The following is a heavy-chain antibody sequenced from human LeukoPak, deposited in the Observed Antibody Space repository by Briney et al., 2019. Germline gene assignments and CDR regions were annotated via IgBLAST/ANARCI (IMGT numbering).Heavy chain of an antibody. CDR2: INHSGST. Sequence: SETLSLTCAVYGGSFSGYYWSWIRQPPGKGLKWIGEINHSGSTNYNPSLKSRVTISVDTSKNQFSLKLSSVTAADTAVYYCARVRDDYVWGSYRFGFDYWGQGTLVTVSS. V-gene: IGHV4-34*01. D-gene: IGHD3-16*02. CDR1: GGSFSGYY. J-gene: IGHJ4*02. CDR3: ARVRDDYVWGSYRFGFDY.